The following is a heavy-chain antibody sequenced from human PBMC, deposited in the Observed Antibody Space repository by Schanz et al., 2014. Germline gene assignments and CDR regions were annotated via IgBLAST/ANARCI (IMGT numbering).Heavy chain of an antibody. Sequence: EVQLVESGGGLVQPGGSLRLSCAASGFTFSTYAMTWVRQAPGKGLEWVSSISIRGGNTYYTDSVKGRFTISRDNSKTTLELQMRSLRAEETAVYYCVKEATVVSVSPRDYWGQGALVTVSS. CDR2: ISIRGGNT. V-gene: IGHV3-23*04. J-gene: IGHJ4*02. CDR1: GFTFSTYA. CDR3: VKEATVVSVSPRDY. D-gene: IGHD4-4*01.